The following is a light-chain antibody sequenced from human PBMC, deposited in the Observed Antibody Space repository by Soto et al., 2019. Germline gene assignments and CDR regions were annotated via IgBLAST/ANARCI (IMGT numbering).Light chain of an antibody. CDR2: EVS. J-gene: IGLJ1*01. CDR3: NSYAGSDNFVV. CDR1: SSDIGAYDY. V-gene: IGLV2-8*01. Sequence: QSLLTQTPSASGSPGQSVTISCAGTSSDIGAYDYVSWYQQHPGRAPKLLIYEVSERPSGVPDRFSGSKSGNTASLTVSGLRAEDEADYYCNSYAGSDNFVVFGTGTKVPVL.